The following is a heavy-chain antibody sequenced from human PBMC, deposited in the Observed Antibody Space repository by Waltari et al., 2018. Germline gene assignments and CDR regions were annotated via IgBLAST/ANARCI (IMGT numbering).Heavy chain of an antibody. J-gene: IGHJ4*02. Sequence: QVQLHQWGAGLLKPSETLSLPCAVSRWSFTDFYWSWIRQTPGKGLEWIGEISHTGYTNYNPSLKSRVSISLDTSRDQFSLKVSSVTAADTAVYYCARGSHRSAGYSDYWGQGSLVTVSS. CDR3: ARGSHRSAGYSDY. D-gene: IGHD2-21*01. CDR1: RWSFTDFY. V-gene: IGHV4-34*01. CDR2: ISHTGYT.